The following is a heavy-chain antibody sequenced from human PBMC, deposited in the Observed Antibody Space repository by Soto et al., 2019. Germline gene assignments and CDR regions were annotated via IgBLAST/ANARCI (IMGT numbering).Heavy chain of an antibody. V-gene: IGHV3-48*03. CDR3: ARVDRMTCLDY. J-gene: IGHJ4*02. D-gene: IGHD2-21*02. Sequence: EVQLVESGGGLVQPGGSLRLSCAASGFTFSSYEMNWVRQAPGKGLEWVSYISSSGSTIYYADSVKGRFTISRDNAKNSLYLQMNSLRAEDTAVYFCARVDRMTCLDYWGQGTLVTVSS. CDR2: ISSSGSTI. CDR1: GFTFSSYE.